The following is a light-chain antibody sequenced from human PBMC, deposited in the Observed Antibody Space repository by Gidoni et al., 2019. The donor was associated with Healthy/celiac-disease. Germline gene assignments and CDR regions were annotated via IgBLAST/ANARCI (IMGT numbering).Light chain of an antibody. CDR3: QQYYSYPPA. CDR1: QGISSY. V-gene: IGKV1-8*01. Sequence: AIRMTQSPSSFSASTGDRVPITCRASQGISSYLAWYQQKPGKAPKLLIYAASTWQSGVPSRFSGSGSGTDFTLTISCLQSEDFATYYCQQYYSYPPAFGGGTKVEIK. CDR2: AAS. J-gene: IGKJ4*01.